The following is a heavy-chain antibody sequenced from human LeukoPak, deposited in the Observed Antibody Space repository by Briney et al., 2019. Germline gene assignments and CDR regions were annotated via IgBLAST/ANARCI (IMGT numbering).Heavy chain of an antibody. Sequence: ASVKVSCKASGYTFTSYGISWVRQAPGQGLEWMGGFDPEDGETIYAQKFQGRVTMTEDTSTDTAYMELSSLRSEDTAVYYCATEEIVGATIGSVRLDYWGQGTLVTVSS. CDR3: ATEEIVGATIGSVRLDY. CDR1: GYTFTSYG. D-gene: IGHD1-26*01. V-gene: IGHV1-24*01. CDR2: FDPEDGET. J-gene: IGHJ4*02.